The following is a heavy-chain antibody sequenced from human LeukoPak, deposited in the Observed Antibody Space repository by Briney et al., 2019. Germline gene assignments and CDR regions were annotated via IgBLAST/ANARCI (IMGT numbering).Heavy chain of an antibody. Sequence: SETLSLTCTVSGGSISSYYWSWIRQPPGKGLEWIGYMYYSGSPNYNPSLKSRATMSVDTSKNHFSLKLHSVTAADTAMYYCARGGTYRGGADYWGQGTLVTVSS. CDR1: GGSISSYY. V-gene: IGHV4-59*01. CDR2: MYYSGSP. D-gene: IGHD4-11*01. CDR3: ARGGTYRGGADY. J-gene: IGHJ4*02.